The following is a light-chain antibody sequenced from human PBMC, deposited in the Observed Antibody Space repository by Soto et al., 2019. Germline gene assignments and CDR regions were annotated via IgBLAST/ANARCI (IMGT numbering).Light chain of an antibody. CDR1: QSIASS. Sequence: DIQMTQSPSSLSASVGDRVTITCRASQSIASSLNWLQLKPGKAPKLLLYATSTLQSGVPSRFSGSGSGSHFTLTISSLQPEDSAVYFCQQGYSPLLTFGGGTRGEIK. CDR2: ATS. V-gene: IGKV1-39*01. J-gene: IGKJ4*01. CDR3: QQGYSPLLT.